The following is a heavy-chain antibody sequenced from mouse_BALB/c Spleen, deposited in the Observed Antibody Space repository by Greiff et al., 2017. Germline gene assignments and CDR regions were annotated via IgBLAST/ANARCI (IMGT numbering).Heavy chain of an antibody. Sequence: EVQGVESGGGLVKPGGSLKLSCAASGFTFSSYAMSWVRQTPEKRLEWVASISSGGSTYYPDSVKGRFTISRDNARNILYLQMSSLRSEDTAMYYCAREGGYYGNYDRAMDYWGQGTSVTVSS. CDR2: ISSGGST. V-gene: IGHV5-6-5*01. CDR1: GFTFSSYA. D-gene: IGHD2-1*01. J-gene: IGHJ4*01. CDR3: AREGGYYGNYDRAMDY.